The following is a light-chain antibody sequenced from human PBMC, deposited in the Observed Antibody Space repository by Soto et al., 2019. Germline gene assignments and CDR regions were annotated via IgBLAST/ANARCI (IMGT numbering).Light chain of an antibody. CDR1: QSVASLY. Sequence: EIVLTQSPDTLSLSPGERATLSCRASQSVASLYLAWYQQKPGQAPRLLIFGASSRASGIPDRFSGSGSGTDFLLTISRLEPEDFALYYCQHYGESSWTFGQGTRVYIK. CDR3: QHYGESSWT. CDR2: GAS. V-gene: IGKV3-20*01. J-gene: IGKJ1*01.